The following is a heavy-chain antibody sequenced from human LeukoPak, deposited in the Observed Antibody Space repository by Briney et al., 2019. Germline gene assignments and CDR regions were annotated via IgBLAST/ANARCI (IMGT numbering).Heavy chain of an antibody. V-gene: IGHV4-39*01. J-gene: IGHJ4*02. CDR3: GRYYDSSGYLGIDY. D-gene: IGHD3-22*01. Sequence: PETLSLTCAVYGGSFSGYYWGWIRQPPGKGLEWIGSIYYSGSTYYNPSLKSRVTISVDTSKNQFSLKLSSVTAADTAVYYCGRYYDSSGYLGIDYWGQGTLVTVSS. CDR2: IYYSGST. CDR1: GGSFSGYY.